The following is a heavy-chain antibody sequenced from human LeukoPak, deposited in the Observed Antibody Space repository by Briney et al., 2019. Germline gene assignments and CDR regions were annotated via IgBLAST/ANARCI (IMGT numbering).Heavy chain of an antibody. V-gene: IGHV1-2*02. CDR3: SVWFGDRPYYYYMDV. CDR2: INPNSGGT. D-gene: IGHD3-10*01. CDR1: GYTFTGYY. Sequence: EASVKVSCKASGYTFTGYYMHWVRRAPGQGLEWMGWINPNSGGTNYAQKFQGRVTMTRDTSISTAYMELSRLRSDDTAVYYCSVWFGDRPYYYYMDVWGKGTTVTISS. J-gene: IGHJ6*03.